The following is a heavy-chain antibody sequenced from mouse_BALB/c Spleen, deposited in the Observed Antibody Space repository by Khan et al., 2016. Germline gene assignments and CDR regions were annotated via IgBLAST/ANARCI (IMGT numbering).Heavy chain of an antibody. CDR2: IYTGDGDT. J-gene: IGHJ3*01. V-gene: IGHV1-87*01. CDR3: SDARFDY. CDR1: GYTSANYW. Sequence: VQLEESGAELARPGASVRLSCKASGYTSANYWMQWVKQRPGQGLEWIGSIYTGDGDTRYSQKFKDTATLTADKSSSSAYMHLRSVASEDAAVYYCSDARFDYWGQGTLVTVSA.